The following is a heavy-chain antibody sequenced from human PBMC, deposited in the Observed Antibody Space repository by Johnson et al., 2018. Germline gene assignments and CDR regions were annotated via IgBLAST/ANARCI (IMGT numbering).Heavy chain of an antibody. CDR2: IWYDGSNK. CDR3: ARVPYGDYPDYYYYGMDV. Sequence: QVQLVQSGGGVVQPGRSLRLSCAASGFTFSSYGMHWVRQAPGKGLEWVAVIWYDGSNKYYADSVKGRFTISRDNSKNTLYLQMNSLRAEDTAVYYCARVPYGDYPDYYYYGMDVWGQGTTVTVSS. J-gene: IGHJ6*02. V-gene: IGHV3-33*01. D-gene: IGHD4-17*01. CDR1: GFTFSSYG.